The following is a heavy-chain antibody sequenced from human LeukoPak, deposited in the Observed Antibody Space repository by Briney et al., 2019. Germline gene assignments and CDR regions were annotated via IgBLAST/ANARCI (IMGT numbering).Heavy chain of an antibody. CDR2: VDTEDGET. CDR3: EPGPYDCRSVDWGGFDY. Sequence: APVKISCKAAGYTFTDYYMHWVQQAPGKGLGWMGLVDTEDGETIKAEKFQGRVTITASTSTATAYMELSSRRPEDTAAPHCEPGPYDCRSVDWGGFDYWGQGTLVTVSS. CDR1: GYTFTDYY. V-gene: IGHV1-69-2*01. D-gene: IGHD3-3*01. J-gene: IGHJ4*02.